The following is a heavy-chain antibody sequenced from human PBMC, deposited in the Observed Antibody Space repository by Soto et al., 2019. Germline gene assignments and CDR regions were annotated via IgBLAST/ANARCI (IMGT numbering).Heavy chain of an antibody. CDR1: GGSIRNNY. Sequence: SETLSLTCSVSGGSIRNNYWSWIRQPPGKGLEWIGYIYYTGSTNYNPSLKSRVTISLDTSKNQFSLKLNSVTAADTAIYYCARRHFDILTSYYYAFDIWGQGTMVTVSS. CDR2: IYYTGST. V-gene: IGHV4-59*08. CDR3: ARRHFDILTSYYYAFDI. D-gene: IGHD3-9*01. J-gene: IGHJ3*02.